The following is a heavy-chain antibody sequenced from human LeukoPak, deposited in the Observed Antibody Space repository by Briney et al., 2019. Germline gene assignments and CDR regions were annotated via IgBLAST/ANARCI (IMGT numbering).Heavy chain of an antibody. Sequence: PSETLSLTCTVSGGSISSGGYYWSWIRQHPGKGLEWIGYIYYSGSTYYNPSLKSRVTISVGTSKNQFSLKLSSVTAADTAVYYCARKSPLYYYDSSGYYHDAFDIWGQGTTVTVSS. V-gene: IGHV4-31*03. CDR2: IYYSGST. D-gene: IGHD3-22*01. CDR1: GGSISSGGYY. J-gene: IGHJ3*02. CDR3: ARKSPLYYYDSSGYYHDAFDI.